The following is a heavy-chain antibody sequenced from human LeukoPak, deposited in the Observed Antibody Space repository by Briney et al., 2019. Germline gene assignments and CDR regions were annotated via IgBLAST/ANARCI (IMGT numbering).Heavy chain of an antibody. CDR2: ISAYNGNT. J-gene: IGHJ3*02. CDR1: GYTFTSYG. V-gene: IGHV1-18*01. D-gene: IGHD3-22*01. Sequence: ASVKVSCKASGYTFTSYGISWVRQAPGQGLEWMGWISAYNGNTNYAQKLQGRVTITRNTSISTAYMELSSLRSEDTAVYYCAIHTMIVGDEDAFDIWGQGTMVTVSS. CDR3: AIHTMIVGDEDAFDI.